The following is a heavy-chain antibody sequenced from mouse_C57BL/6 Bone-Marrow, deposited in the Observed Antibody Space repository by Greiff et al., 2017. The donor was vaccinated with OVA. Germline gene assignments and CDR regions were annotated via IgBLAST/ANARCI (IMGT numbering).Heavy chain of an antibody. CDR3: ARGWLQYYFDY. Sequence: QVQLQQSGPELVKPGASVKISCKASGYAFSSSWMNWVQQRPGKGLEWIGRIYPGDGDTNYNGKFKGKATLTADKSSSTAYMQLSSLTSEDSAVYFCARGWLQYYFDYWGQGTTLTVSS. D-gene: IGHD2-2*01. CDR2: IYPGDGDT. V-gene: IGHV1-82*01. CDR1: GYAFSSSW. J-gene: IGHJ2*01.